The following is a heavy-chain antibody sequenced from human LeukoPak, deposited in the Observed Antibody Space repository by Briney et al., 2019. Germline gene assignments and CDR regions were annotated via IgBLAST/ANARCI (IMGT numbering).Heavy chain of an antibody. CDR1: RFTFSSYE. J-gene: IGHJ6*03. D-gene: IGHD2-15*01. Sequence: HPGGSLRLSCAASRFTFSSYEMNWVRQAPGKGLEWASYISSSGSTIYYADSVKGRFTISRDNAKNSLYLQMNSLRAEDTAVYYCARVVENYYYMDVWGKGTTVTVPS. CDR2: ISSSGSTI. V-gene: IGHV3-48*03. CDR3: ARVVENYYYMDV.